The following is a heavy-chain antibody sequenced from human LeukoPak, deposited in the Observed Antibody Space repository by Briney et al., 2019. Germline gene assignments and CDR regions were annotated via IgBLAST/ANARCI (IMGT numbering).Heavy chain of an antibody. J-gene: IGHJ6*03. CDR1: GFTLSSYG. CDR3: ARPYSSNVYYYYYMDV. D-gene: IGHD6-13*01. V-gene: IGHV3-30*02. Sequence: PGGSLRLSCTASGFTLSSYGMHWVRQAPGKGLEWVAFIRYDGSNKYYADSVKGRFRISRDNSKNMVYLQMNSLRAEDTAVYSCARPYSSNVYYYYYMDVWGKGTTVTVSS. CDR2: IRYDGSNK.